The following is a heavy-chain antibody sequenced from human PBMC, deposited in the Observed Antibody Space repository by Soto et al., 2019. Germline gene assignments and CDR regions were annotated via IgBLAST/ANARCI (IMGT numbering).Heavy chain of an antibody. CDR2: IYPGDSDT. D-gene: IGHD3-10*01. Sequence: GESLKISCKGSGYSFTSYWIGWVRQMPGKGLEWMGIIYPGDSDTRDSPSFQGQVTISADKSISTAYLQWSSLKASDTAMYYCARRISSRAGDYYGMDVWGQGTTVTVSS. V-gene: IGHV5-51*01. J-gene: IGHJ6*02. CDR1: GYSFTSYW. CDR3: ARRISSRAGDYYGMDV.